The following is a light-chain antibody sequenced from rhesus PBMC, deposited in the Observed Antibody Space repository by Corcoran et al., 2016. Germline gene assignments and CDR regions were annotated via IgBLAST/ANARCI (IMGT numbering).Light chain of an antibody. Sequence: EIVVTQSPPTLSLSPGERATLSCRASQSVSNNLAWYQQKPGQAPSLLIYGVSRRATGIPDRFRGSGSGTDFTLTISSLEPEDFVVYFCQQYTNWPLTFGGGTKVEIK. J-gene: IGKJ4*01. V-gene: IGKV3-42*03. CDR2: GVS. CDR1: QSVSNN. CDR3: QQYTNWPLT.